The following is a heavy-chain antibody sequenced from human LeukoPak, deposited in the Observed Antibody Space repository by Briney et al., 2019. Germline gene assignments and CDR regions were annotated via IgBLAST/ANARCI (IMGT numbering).Heavy chain of an antibody. Sequence: SETLSLTCSVSGDSINSLDLWSWVRQPPGKGLEWIGEMYLSGTTHSNPSVKSRVTISIDKSRNQFFLNLSSVTAADTAVYYCAGLVGRYSSGLYYYYFDYWGQGTLVTVSS. J-gene: IGHJ4*02. CDR3: AGLVGRYSSGLYYYYFDY. D-gene: IGHD3-22*01. CDR1: GDSINSLDL. CDR2: MYLSGTT. V-gene: IGHV4-4*02.